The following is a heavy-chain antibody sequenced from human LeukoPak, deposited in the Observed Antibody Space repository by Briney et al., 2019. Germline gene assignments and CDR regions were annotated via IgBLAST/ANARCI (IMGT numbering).Heavy chain of an antibody. V-gene: IGHV3-73*01. CDR2: IRSKANSYAT. CDR3: TNQLGDLSLIHY. CDR1: GFTFSDSA. Sequence: PGGSLRLSCAASGFTFSDSAMHWVRQASGKGLEWVGRIRSKANSYATTYAASVKGRFTISRDDSKNTAYLQMNSLKTEDTAMYYCTNQLGDLSLIHYWGQGTLVTVSS. J-gene: IGHJ4*01. D-gene: IGHD3-16*02.